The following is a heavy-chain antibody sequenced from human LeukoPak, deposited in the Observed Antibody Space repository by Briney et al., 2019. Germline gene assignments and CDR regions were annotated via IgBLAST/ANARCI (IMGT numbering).Heavy chain of an antibody. Sequence: GASVKVSCKASGYTFTSYGISWLRQAPGQGLQWMGWISAYNDNTKYAQKFQGRVTMTTDTSTSTAYMELRSLRSDDTAVYYCARDGIQEGYFDYWGQGTLVTVSS. CDR2: ISAYNDNT. V-gene: IGHV1-18*01. D-gene: IGHD5-18*01. CDR3: ARDGIQEGYFDY. J-gene: IGHJ4*02. CDR1: GYTFTSYG.